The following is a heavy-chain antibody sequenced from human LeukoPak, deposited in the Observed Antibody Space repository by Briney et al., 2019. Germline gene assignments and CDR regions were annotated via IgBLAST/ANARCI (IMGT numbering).Heavy chain of an antibody. CDR2: MNPNSGST. V-gene: IGHV1-8*01. D-gene: IGHD6-19*01. CDR1: GYTFTTYD. Sequence: ASVKVSCKASGYTFTTYDINWVRQVTGQGLEWMGWMNPNSGSTGSAQKFQGRVTMTRNTSINTAYMELNSLRSEDTAVYYCARGRGYTSGWSTFDYWGQGTLVTVSS. J-gene: IGHJ4*02. CDR3: ARGRGYTSGWSTFDY.